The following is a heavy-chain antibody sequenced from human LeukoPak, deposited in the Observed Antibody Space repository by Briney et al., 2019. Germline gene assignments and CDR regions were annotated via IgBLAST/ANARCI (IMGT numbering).Heavy chain of an antibody. Sequence: ASQTLSLTCAASGGSISSGGYSWSWIRQPPGKGLEWIGYIYHSGSTYYKPSLKSRVTMSVDRSKNQFSLKLSSVAAADTAVYYCARVVGGRVTRFDPWGQGTLVTVSS. J-gene: IGHJ5*02. V-gene: IGHV4-30-2*01. CDR3: ARVVGGRVTRFDP. D-gene: IGHD1-26*01. CDR1: GGSISSGGYS. CDR2: IYHSGST.